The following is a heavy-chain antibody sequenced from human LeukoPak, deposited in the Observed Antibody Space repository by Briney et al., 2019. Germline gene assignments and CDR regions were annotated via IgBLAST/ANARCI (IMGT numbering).Heavy chain of an antibody. V-gene: IGHV4-4*09. CDR3: ARSYCSGGSCYSGAFDI. Sequence: PSETLSLTCTVSGGSISSYYWSWIRQPPGKGLEWIGYIYTSGSTNYNPSLKSRVTISVDTSKNQFSLKLSSVTAADTAVYYCARSYCSGGSCYSGAFDIWGQGTMVTVSS. D-gene: IGHD2-15*01. CDR2: IYTSGST. J-gene: IGHJ3*02. CDR1: GGSISSYY.